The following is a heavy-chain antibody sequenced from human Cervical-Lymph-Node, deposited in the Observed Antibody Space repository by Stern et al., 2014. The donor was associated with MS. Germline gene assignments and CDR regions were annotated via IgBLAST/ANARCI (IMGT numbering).Heavy chain of an antibody. CDR1: GFTFSHYS. V-gene: IGHV3-21*01. J-gene: IGHJ4*02. CDR2: LSNKSSHT. Sequence: EVQLVESGGDLVNPGESLRLSCDASGFTFSHYSINWVRTPPASGLELNSSLSNKSSHTCYADSGEDLFSIARDSAKDSVSLHMVSLRAEDTAVYYCARARVGDYARSPHLDSWGQGTLVTVSS. CDR3: ARARVGDYARSPHLDS. D-gene: IGHD4-17*01.